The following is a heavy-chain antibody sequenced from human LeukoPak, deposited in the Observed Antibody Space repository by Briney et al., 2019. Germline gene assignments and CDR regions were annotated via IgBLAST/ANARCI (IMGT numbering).Heavy chain of an antibody. J-gene: IGHJ1*01. V-gene: IGHV3-23*01. Sequence: HPGGSLRLSCAASGFTFNSYAMSWVRQVPGKGLEWVSVISTSGGSTYYADSVKGRFTISRDNSKNTLYLQMNSLRAEDTAVHYCAKARTSVAGKPEYFQHWGQGTLVTVSS. CDR2: ISTSGGST. CDR3: AKARTSVAGKPEYFQH. D-gene: IGHD6-19*01. CDR1: GFTFNSYA.